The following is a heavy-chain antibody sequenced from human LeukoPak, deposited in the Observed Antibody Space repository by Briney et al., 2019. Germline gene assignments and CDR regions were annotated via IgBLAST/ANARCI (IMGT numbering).Heavy chain of an antibody. Sequence: GRSLRLSCAASGFTFSSYAMHWVRQAPGKWLEWVAVISYDGSNKYYADSVKGRFTISRDNSKNTLYLQMNSLRAEDTAVYYCARDRGSLLRWSSSDYFDYWGQGTLVTVSS. CDR1: GFTFSSYA. V-gene: IGHV3-30-3*01. D-gene: IGHD1-26*01. J-gene: IGHJ4*02. CDR3: ARDRGSLLRWSSSDYFDY. CDR2: ISYDGSNK.